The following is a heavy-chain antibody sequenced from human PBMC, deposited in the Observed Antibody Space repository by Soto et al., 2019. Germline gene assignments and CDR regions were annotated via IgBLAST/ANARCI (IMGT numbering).Heavy chain of an antibody. J-gene: IGHJ4*02. V-gene: IGHV3-30*04. Sequence: SGRSLSLSCAASGVTFGSYAMTWVGQAPGKGREWVALITYEGSSQYYADSVKGRFTISRDSSKNTLYLQMNSLGAADTAVYYCGSGTSTSCNLGSSYCCPGTLVT. D-gene: IGHD2-2*01. CDR3: GSGTSTSCNLGSSY. CDR2: ITYEGSSQ. CDR1: GVTFGSYA.